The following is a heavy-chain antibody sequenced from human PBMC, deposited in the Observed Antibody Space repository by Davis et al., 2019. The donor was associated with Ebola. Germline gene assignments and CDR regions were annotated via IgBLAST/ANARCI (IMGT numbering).Heavy chain of an antibody. Sequence: GESLKISCAASGFTFSSYAMSWVRQAPGKGLEWVSAISGSGGSTYYADSVKGRFTISRDNSKNTLYLQMNSLRAEDTAVYYCATSTYYDFWSGSLPFDYWGQGTLVTVSS. V-gene: IGHV3-23*01. D-gene: IGHD3-3*01. J-gene: IGHJ4*02. CDR3: ATSTYYDFWSGSLPFDY. CDR1: GFTFSSYA. CDR2: ISGSGGST.